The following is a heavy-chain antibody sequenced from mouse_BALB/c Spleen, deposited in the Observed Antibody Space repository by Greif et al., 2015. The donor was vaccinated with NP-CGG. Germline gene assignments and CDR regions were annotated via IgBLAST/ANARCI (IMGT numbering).Heavy chain of an antibody. J-gene: IGHJ4*01. CDR1: GYAFSSSW. CDR3: ARGSRYAMDY. D-gene: IGHD1-1*02. CDR2: IYPGDGDT. Sequence: QVQLQQSGPELVKPGASVKISCKASGYAFSSSWMNWVKQRPGQGLEWIGRIYPGDGDTNYNGKFKGKATLTADKSSSTAYMQLSSLTSVDSAVYFCARGSRYAMDYWGQGTSVTVSS. V-gene: IGHV1-82*01.